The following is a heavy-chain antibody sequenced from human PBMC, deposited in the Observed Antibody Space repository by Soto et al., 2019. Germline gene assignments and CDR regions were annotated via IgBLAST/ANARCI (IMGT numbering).Heavy chain of an antibody. CDR2: ISYDGSKK. D-gene: IGHD1-26*01. Sequence: GGSLRLSCAASGFTFSNYDMYWVRQAPGKGLEWVAVISYDGSKKYYADSVKGRFTLSRDNSKNTLYLQMSSLRPGDTAVYYCAKGSYSGVYSDFDYWGQGTLVTVSS. CDR3: AKGSYSGVYSDFDY. V-gene: IGHV3-30*18. J-gene: IGHJ4*02. CDR1: GFTFSNYD.